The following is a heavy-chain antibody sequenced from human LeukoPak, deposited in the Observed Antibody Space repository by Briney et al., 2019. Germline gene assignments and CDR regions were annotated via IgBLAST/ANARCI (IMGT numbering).Heavy chain of an antibody. CDR1: GFTFSNYA. CDR2: IWYDGSNK. CDR3: ATLITGTTGIDY. J-gene: IGHJ4*02. V-gene: IGHV3-33*01. D-gene: IGHD1-7*01. Sequence: GGSLRLSCAPSGFTFSNYAMHWVRQAPGKGLEWVAVIWYDGSNKYYADSVKGRFTISRDNSKSTLFLQMNSLRAEDTAVYYCATLITGTTGIDYWGQGTLVTVSS.